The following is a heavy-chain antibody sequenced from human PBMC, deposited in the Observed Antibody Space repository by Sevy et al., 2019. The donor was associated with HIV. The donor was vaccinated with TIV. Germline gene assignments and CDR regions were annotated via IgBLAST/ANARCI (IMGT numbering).Heavy chain of an antibody. V-gene: IGHV4-59*08. J-gene: IGHJ4*02. CDR2: FYYNGQI. CDR1: GGSITSLY. D-gene: IGHD1-26*01. CDR3: AGENAWGRGYS. Sequence: SETLSLTCTVSGGSITSLYWNWIRQPPGKGLDWIANFYYNGQINYNPSLRVRVTLYLATSKNQFSLRLSSVTAADTAMYYCAGENAWGRGYSWGQGTLVTVSS.